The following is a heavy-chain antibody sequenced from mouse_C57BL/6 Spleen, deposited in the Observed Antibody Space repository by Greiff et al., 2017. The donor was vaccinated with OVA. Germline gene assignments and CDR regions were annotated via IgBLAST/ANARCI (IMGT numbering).Heavy chain of an antibody. CDR1: GYTFTSYW. CDR3: ARRSPWDYGSSYLFDY. Sequence: QVQLQQPGAELVKPGASVKLSCKASGYTFTSYWMQWVKQRPGQGLEWIGEIDPSDSYTNYNQKFKGKATLTVDTSSSTAYMQLSSLTSEDSAVYYCARRSPWDYGSSYLFDYWGQGTTLTVSS. CDR2: IDPSDSYT. J-gene: IGHJ2*01. D-gene: IGHD1-1*01. V-gene: IGHV1-50*01.